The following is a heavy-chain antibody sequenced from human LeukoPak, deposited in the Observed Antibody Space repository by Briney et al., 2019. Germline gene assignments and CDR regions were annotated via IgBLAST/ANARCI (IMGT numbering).Heavy chain of an antibody. J-gene: IGHJ1*01. CDR1: GYTFTSYY. D-gene: IGHD3-22*01. CDR2: INPSGGST. Sequence: ASVKVSCKASGYTFTSYYMHWVRQAPGQGLEWMGIINPSGGSTSYAQKFQGRVTMTRDTSTSTVYMELSSLRSEDTAVYYCARDSVESYYYDSSGYTTVGEYFQHWGQGTLVTVSS. CDR3: ARDSVESYYYDSSGYTTVGEYFQH. V-gene: IGHV1-46*01.